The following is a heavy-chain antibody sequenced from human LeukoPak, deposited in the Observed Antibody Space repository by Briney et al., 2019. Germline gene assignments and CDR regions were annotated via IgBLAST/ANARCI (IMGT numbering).Heavy chain of an antibody. V-gene: IGHV4-61*02. J-gene: IGHJ3*02. Sequence: SQTLSLTCTVSAGSVSSGTYYWNWIRQPAEKGLEWIGRIYTSGRTNYNPFLKSRVTISVDTSKNQFSLKLTSVTAADTAVYYCASQTLTDDAFDIWGQGTMVTVSS. CDR3: ASQTLTDDAFDI. CDR1: AGSVSSGTYY. D-gene: IGHD1-20*01. CDR2: IYTSGRT.